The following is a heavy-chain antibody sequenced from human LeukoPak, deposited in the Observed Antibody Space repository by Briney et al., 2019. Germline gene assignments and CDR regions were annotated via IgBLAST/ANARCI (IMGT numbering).Heavy chain of an antibody. CDR3: AKDRGYCSGGSCYYYMDV. Sequence: PGGSLRLSCAASGITVSNNYMNWVRQAPGKGLQWVSVIYSGGSTYYADSVKGRFTISRDNSKNTLYLQMNSLRAEDTAVYYCAKDRGYCSGGSCYYYMDVWGKGTTVTISS. J-gene: IGHJ6*03. CDR2: IYSGGST. D-gene: IGHD2-15*01. CDR1: GITVSNNY. V-gene: IGHV3-53*01.